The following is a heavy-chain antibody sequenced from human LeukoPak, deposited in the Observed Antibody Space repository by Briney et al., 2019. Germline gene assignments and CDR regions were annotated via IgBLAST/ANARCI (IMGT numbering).Heavy chain of an antibody. CDR3: TRTYYYDSSGSI. CDR2: IRSKAYGGTT. CDR1: GFTFGDYA. D-gene: IGHD3-22*01. V-gene: IGHV3-49*04. Sequence: PGRSLRLSCTASGFTFGDYAMSWVRQAPGKGLERVGFIRSKAYGGTTEYAASVKGRFTISRDDSKSIVYLQMNSLKTEDTAVYYCTRTYYYDSSGSIWGQGTTVTVSS. J-gene: IGHJ6*02.